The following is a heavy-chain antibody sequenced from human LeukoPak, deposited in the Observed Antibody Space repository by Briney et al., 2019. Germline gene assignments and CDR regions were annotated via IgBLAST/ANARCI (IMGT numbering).Heavy chain of an antibody. J-gene: IGHJ4*02. CDR2: ISSSSSYI. CDR3: ARDYLHMDGQENY. D-gene: IGHD2/OR15-2a*01. V-gene: IGHV3-21*01. Sequence: PGGSLRLPCAASGFTFSSYSMNWVRQAPGKGLEWVSSISSSSSYIYYADSVKGRFTISRDNAKNSLYLRMNSLRAEDTAVYYCARDYLHMDGQENYWGQGTLVTVSS. CDR1: GFTFSSYS.